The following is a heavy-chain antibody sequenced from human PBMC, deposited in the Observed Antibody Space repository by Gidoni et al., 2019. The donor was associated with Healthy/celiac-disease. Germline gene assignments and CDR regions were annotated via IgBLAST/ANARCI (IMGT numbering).Heavy chain of an antibody. D-gene: IGHD1-26*01. CDR1: GGSISSGSYY. Sequence: QVQLQESGPGLVKPSQTLSLTCTVSGGSISSGSYYWSWIRQPAGKGLEWIGRIYTSGSTNYNPSLKSRVTISGDTSKNQFSLKLSSVTAADTAVYYCARDGGATLDYWGQGTLVTVSS. V-gene: IGHV4-61*02. CDR3: ARDGGATLDY. J-gene: IGHJ4*02. CDR2: IYTSGST.